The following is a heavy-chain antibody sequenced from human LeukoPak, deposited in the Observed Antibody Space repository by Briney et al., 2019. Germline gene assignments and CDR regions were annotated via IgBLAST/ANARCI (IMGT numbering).Heavy chain of an antibody. J-gene: IGHJ5*02. CDR3: ARPGGVGATTS. D-gene: IGHD1-26*01. CDR2: ISSSSSYI. Sequence: GGSLRLSCAASGFTFSSYSMKWVRQASGKGLEWVSSISSSSSYIYYADSVKGRFTISRDNAKNSLYLQMNSLRAEDTAVYYCARPGGVGATTSWGQGTLVTVSS. V-gene: IGHV3-21*01. CDR1: GFTFSSYS.